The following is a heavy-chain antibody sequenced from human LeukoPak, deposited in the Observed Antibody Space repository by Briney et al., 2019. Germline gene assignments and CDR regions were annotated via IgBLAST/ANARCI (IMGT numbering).Heavy chain of an antibody. CDR2: INPNSGGT. CDR1: GYTFTGYY. V-gene: IGHV1-2*02. J-gene: IGHJ3*02. Sequence: ASVKVSCKASGYTFTGYYMHWVRQAPGQGLEWMGWINPNSGGTNYAQKFQGRVTMTRDTSISTAYMELSRLRSDDTAVYYCAINYYDSRGYYYEPFDIWGQGTMVTVSS. D-gene: IGHD3-22*01. CDR3: AINYYDSRGYYYEPFDI.